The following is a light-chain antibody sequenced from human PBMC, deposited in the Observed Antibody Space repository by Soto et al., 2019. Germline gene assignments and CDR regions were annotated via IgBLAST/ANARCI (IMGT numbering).Light chain of an antibody. CDR1: QSVSSN. CDR2: GAS. J-gene: IGKJ4*01. V-gene: IGKV3-15*01. CDR3: QQYNNWPLN. Sequence: EVVMTQSPAALSVSLGDRSTLSCRASQSVSSNLAWYQQKPGQAPRLLIYGASTRATGIPARFSGSGSGTEFTLTISSLQSEDFAVYSCQQYNNWPLNYGGGTKVDIK.